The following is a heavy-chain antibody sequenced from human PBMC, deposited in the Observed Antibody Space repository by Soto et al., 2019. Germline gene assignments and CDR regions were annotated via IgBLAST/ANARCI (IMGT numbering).Heavy chain of an antibody. J-gene: IGHJ4*02. CDR1: GGSISSSSYY. CDR3: ARLLRGGLYFDY. D-gene: IGHD3-16*01. V-gene: IGHV4-39*01. Sequence: PSETLSLTCTVSGGSISSSSYYWGWIRQPPGKGLEWIGSIYYSGSTYYNPSLKSRVTISVDTSKNQFSLKLSSVTAADTAVYYCARLLRGGLYFDYWGQGTLVTVSS. CDR2: IYYSGST.